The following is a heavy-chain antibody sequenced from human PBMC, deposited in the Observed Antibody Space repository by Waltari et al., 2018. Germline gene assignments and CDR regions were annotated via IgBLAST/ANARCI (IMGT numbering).Heavy chain of an antibody. V-gene: IGHV4-34*01. J-gene: IGHJ4*02. D-gene: IGHD6-19*01. CDR1: GGSFSGYY. CDR2: INHSGST. CDR3: AKDEAVAGSPSYFDY. Sequence: QVQLQQWGAGLLKPSETLSLTCAVYGGSFSGYYWSWIRQPPGKGLEWIGEINHSGSTNYNPSLKSRVTISVDTSKNQFSLKLSSVTAEDTAVYYCAKDEAVAGSPSYFDYWGQGTLVTVSS.